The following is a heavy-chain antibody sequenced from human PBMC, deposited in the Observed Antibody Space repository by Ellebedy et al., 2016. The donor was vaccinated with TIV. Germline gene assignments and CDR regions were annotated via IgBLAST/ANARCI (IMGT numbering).Heavy chain of an antibody. CDR2: ISRDGDIR. V-gene: IGHV3-74*01. Sequence: PSETLSLTCTVSGVSISSSTYYWGWIRQSPGKGLEWVSRISRDGDIRGYAEFAKGRFTVSRDNTKNTLYLQMSGLRADDSAVYYCATDEGGSYDSWGQGTRVSVSS. CDR1: GVSISSSTYY. J-gene: IGHJ4*02. D-gene: IGHD1-26*01. CDR3: ATDEGGSYDS.